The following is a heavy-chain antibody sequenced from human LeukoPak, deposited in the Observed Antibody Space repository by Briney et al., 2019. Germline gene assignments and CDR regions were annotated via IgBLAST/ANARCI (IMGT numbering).Heavy chain of an antibody. CDR1: GDSVSSNSAA. CDR3: ARIGGYSSGRDFDY. D-gene: IGHD6-19*01. V-gene: IGHV6-1*01. Sequence: SQTLSLTCAISGDSVSSNSAAWNWIRQSPSRGLEWLGRTYYRSKWYNDYAVSAKSRITINPDTSKNQFSLQLNSVTPEDTAVYYCARIGGYSSGRDFDYWGQGTLVTVSS. J-gene: IGHJ4*02. CDR2: TYYRSKWYN.